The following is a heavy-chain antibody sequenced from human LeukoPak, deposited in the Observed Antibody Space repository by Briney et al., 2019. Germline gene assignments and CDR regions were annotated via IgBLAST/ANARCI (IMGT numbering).Heavy chain of an antibody. CDR3: ARDRKQWPGFERAFDI. CDR1: GDSVSSNRAA. Sequence: SQTLSLTCALSGDSVSSNRAAWDWLRQSPSRGLEWLGRTYYRSKWYNDYAVSVKSRITINPDTSKNQFSLQLNSVTPEDTAVYYCARDRKQWPGFERAFDIWGQGTMVTVSS. CDR2: TYYRSKWYN. V-gene: IGHV6-1*01. J-gene: IGHJ3*02. D-gene: IGHD6-19*01.